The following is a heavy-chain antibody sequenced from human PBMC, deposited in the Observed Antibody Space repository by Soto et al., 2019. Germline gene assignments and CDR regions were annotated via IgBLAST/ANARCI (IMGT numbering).Heavy chain of an antibody. Sequence: SGGSLRLSCAASGFTFSTSTMNWVRQAPGQGLEWVSSISSSSTYTYYAASVKGRFTISRDNAKNSLYLQMNSLRAEDTAVYYCARVGSPGYCSGGYRPPPDYWGQGTLVTVSS. CDR2: ISSSSTYT. CDR1: GFTFSTST. D-gene: IGHD2-15*01. V-gene: IGHV3-21*01. CDR3: ARVGSPGYCSGGYRPPPDY. J-gene: IGHJ4*02.